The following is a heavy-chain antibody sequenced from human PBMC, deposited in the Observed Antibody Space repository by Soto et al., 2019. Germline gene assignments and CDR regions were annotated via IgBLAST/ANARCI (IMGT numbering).Heavy chain of an antibody. Sequence: TLSLTCTVSGGSISSSSYYWGWIRQPPGKGLEWIGSIYYSGSTYYNPSLKSRVTISVDTSKNQFSLKLSSVTAADTAVYYCARHGTLLIDYWGQGTLVTVSS. D-gene: IGHD1-26*01. CDR2: IYYSGST. J-gene: IGHJ4*02. CDR3: ARHGTLLIDY. CDR1: GGSISSSSYY. V-gene: IGHV4-39*01.